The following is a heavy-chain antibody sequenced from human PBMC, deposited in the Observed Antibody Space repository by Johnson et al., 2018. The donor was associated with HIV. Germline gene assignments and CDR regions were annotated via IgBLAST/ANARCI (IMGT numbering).Heavy chain of an antibody. J-gene: IGHJ3*02. V-gene: IGHV3-15*01. D-gene: IGHD3-10*01. CDR3: ARARGGEGSGSYAFDI. CDR1: GFTFINAW. CDR2: IKSKTDGGTT. Sequence: VQLVESGGDLVKPGGSLRLSCTASGFTFINAWMSWVRQAPGKGLEWVGRIKSKTDGGTTDYAAPVKGRFTISRDDSKNTLYLQMNSLRAEDTAVYYCARARGGEGSGSYAFDIWGQGTMVTVSS.